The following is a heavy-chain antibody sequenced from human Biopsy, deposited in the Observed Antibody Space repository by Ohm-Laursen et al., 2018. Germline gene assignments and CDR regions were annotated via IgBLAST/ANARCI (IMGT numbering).Heavy chain of an antibody. CDR1: GGSISSGGSY. Sequence: SDTLSLTCTVSGGSISSGGSYWSWTRQRPGKGLEWIGYIFNSANTYYNPSLKNLITISGDTSKNQFSLKLNSVTAADTAVYYCARGDYFDSNGYFWFDPWGQGTLVTVSS. CDR2: IFNSANT. V-gene: IGHV4-31*01. D-gene: IGHD3-22*01. CDR3: ARGDYFDSNGYFWFDP. J-gene: IGHJ5*02.